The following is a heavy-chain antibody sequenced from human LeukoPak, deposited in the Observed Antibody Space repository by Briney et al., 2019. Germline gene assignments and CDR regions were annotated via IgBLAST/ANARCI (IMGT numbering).Heavy chain of an antibody. D-gene: IGHD3-3*01. CDR2: FDPEDGET. J-gene: IGHJ5*02. CDR3: ATVPFELRFLEWSEAANWFDP. V-gene: IGHV1-24*01. Sequence: ASVKVSCKVSGYTLTELSMHWVRQAPGKGLEWMGGFDPEDGETIYAQKFQGRVTMTEDTSTDTAYMELSSLRSEDTAVYYCATVPFELRFLEWSEAANWFDPWGQGTLVTVSS. CDR1: GYTLTELS.